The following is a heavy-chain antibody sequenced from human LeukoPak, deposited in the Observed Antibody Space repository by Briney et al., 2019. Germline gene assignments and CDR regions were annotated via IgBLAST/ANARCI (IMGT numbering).Heavy chain of an antibody. D-gene: IGHD6-19*01. CDR3: ARSSVAGSVGY. Sequence: PSETLSLTCTVSGGSVSSGGYYWSWIRQHPGKGLEWIGYIYYGGSTDYNPSLKSRVTISVDTSKNQFSLKLSSVTAADTAVYYCARSSVAGSVGYWGQGALVTVSS. CDR1: GGSVSSGGYY. V-gene: IGHV4-31*03. J-gene: IGHJ4*02. CDR2: IYYGGST.